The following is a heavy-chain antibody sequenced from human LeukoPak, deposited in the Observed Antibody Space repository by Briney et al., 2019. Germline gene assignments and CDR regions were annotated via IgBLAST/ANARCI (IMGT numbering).Heavy chain of an antibody. CDR1: GDSISNYY. CDR2: IFYSGGT. V-gene: IGHV4-59*12. J-gene: IGHJ6*04. D-gene: IGHD2-2*01. Sequence: SETLSLTCTVSGDSISNYYWNWIRQAPGKGLEWIGYIFYSGGTNYNSSLKSRATISVDRSKNQFSLRLSSVTAADTAVYYCARAKEGTSLVLSFTYHYYSLDVWGIGTTVTVSS. CDR3: ARAKEGTSLVLSFTYHYYSLDV.